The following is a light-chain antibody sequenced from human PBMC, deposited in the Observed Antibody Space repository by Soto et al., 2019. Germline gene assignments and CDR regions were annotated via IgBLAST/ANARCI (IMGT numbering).Light chain of an antibody. Sequence: QLSPSLYALATSLGDRVTIICRASQSVNGCLAWYQQTSGRAPKLLIYKASRLHSGVSSRFSGSESGTEFTLTISSLQPDDFATYYCQQACGDSRTFGQGTKVDIK. CDR1: QSVNGC. J-gene: IGKJ1*01. CDR3: QQACGDSRT. CDR2: KAS. V-gene: IGKV1-5*03.